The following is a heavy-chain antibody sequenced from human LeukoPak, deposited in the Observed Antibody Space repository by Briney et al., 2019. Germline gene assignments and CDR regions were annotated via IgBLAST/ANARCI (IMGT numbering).Heavy chain of an antibody. CDR3: ARQRDYADYLDAFDV. D-gene: IGHD4-17*01. J-gene: IGHJ3*01. CDR1: GGSISSGGYY. V-gene: IGHV4-31*03. CDR2: IYYSGST. Sequence: PSQTLSLTCTVSGGSISSGGYYWSWIRQHPGKGLEWIGYIYYSGSTYYNPSLKSRVTISVDTSKNQFSLKLSSVTAADTAIYYCARQRDYADYLDAFDVWGQGTMVTVSS.